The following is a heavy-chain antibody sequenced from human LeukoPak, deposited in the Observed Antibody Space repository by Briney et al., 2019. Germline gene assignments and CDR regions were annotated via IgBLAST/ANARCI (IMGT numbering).Heavy chain of an antibody. CDR3: ARANFLYRSSSTCLFDY. CDR2: INPNDGDT. V-gene: IGHV1-2*02. D-gene: IGHD2-2*01. Sequence: ASVKVSCKASGYTFTDYYMHWVRQAPGQGFEWMGWINPNDGDTNYAQKFQGRVTMTRDTSIGTAHMEVSRLRSDDTAVYYCARANFLYRSSSTCLFDYWGQGTLVTVSS. CDR1: GYTFTDYY. J-gene: IGHJ4*02.